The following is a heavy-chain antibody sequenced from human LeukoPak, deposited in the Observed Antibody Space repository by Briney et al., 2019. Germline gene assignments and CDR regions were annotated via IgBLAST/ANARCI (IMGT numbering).Heavy chain of an antibody. CDR1: GYSFTSYW. D-gene: IGHD3-10*01. Sequence: GESLKISCKGSGYSFTSYWIGWVRQMPGKGLEWMGIIYPGDSDTRYSPSFQGQVTISADKSISTAYLQWSSLKASDTAMYYCARAVLRTTPYYYGSGSYYDRDHYYYYMDVWGKGTTVTISS. CDR2: IYPGDSDT. CDR3: ARAVLRTTPYYYGSGSYYDRDHYYYYMDV. V-gene: IGHV5-51*01. J-gene: IGHJ6*03.